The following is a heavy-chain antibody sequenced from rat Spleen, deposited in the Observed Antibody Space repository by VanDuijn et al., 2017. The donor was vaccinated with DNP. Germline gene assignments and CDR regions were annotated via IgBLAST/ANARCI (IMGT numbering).Heavy chain of an antibody. CDR1: GFTFNNYW. J-gene: IGHJ2*01. V-gene: IGHV5-31*01. D-gene: IGHD1-11*01. Sequence: EVRLVDSGGGLVQPGRSLKVSCVVSGFTFNNYWMTWIRQVPGKGLEWVASITTSGDSTSSPDSVKGRFTISRDNAKNTLYLQMNSLRSEDTATYYCARGGRSYFDYWGQGVMVTVSS. CDR3: ARGGRSYFDY. CDR2: ITTSGDST.